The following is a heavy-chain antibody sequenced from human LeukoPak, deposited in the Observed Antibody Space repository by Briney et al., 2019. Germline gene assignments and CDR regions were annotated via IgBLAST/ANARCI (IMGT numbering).Heavy chain of an antibody. CDR1: GFTFSSYW. V-gene: IGHV3-7*04. CDR2: IKQDGSEK. Sequence: AGGSLRLSCAASGFTFSSYWMSWVRQAPGKGLEWVANIKQDGSEKYYVDSVKGRFTISRDNAKNSLYLQMNSLRAEDTAVYYCARGGVPAAILFDWFDLWGQGTLVTVSS. D-gene: IGHD2-2*02. J-gene: IGHJ5*02. CDR3: ARGGVPAAILFDWFDL.